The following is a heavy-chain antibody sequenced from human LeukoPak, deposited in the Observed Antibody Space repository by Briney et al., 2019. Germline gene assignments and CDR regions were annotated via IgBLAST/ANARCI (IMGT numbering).Heavy chain of an antibody. J-gene: IGHJ5*02. D-gene: IGHD3-10*01. CDR1: GYTFTSYA. CDR3: ARGWFASGSYPWFDP. Sequence: ASVKVSCKASGYTFTSYAMNWVRQAPGQRPEWMGLINAGNGNTRYSQKFQGRLTITRDTSANTAYMDLSRLRSEDTAVYYCARGWFASGSYPWFDPWGQGTLVTVSS. CDR2: INAGNGNT. V-gene: IGHV1-3*01.